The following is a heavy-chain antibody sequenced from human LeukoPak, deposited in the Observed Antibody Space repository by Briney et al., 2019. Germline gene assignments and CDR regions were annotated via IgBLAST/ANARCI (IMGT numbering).Heavy chain of an antibody. Sequence: GGSLRLSCAASGFTFSSYAMSWVRQAPGKGLEWVSVISGSGGSTYYADSVKGRFTVSRDRSKSSLYLQMNSLRVEDTAVYYCAREVATGFSCFDYWGQGTLVTVSS. CDR2: ISGSGGST. D-gene: IGHD2-21*02. CDR1: GFTFSSYA. V-gene: IGHV3-23*01. CDR3: AREVATGFSCFDY. J-gene: IGHJ4*02.